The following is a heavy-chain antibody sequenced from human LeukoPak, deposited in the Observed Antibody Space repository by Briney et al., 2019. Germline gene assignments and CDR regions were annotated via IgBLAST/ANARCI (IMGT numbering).Heavy chain of an antibody. CDR2: ISAYNGNT. Sequence: ASVNVSCKASGYTFTSYGISWVRQAPGQGLEWMGWISAYNGNTNYAQKLQGRVTMTTDTSTSTAYMELRSLRSDDTAVYYCARASIAAAVADYYYYGMDVWGQETTVTVSS. CDR3: ARASIAAAVADYYYYGMDV. V-gene: IGHV1-18*01. CDR1: GYTFTSYG. D-gene: IGHD6-13*01. J-gene: IGHJ6*02.